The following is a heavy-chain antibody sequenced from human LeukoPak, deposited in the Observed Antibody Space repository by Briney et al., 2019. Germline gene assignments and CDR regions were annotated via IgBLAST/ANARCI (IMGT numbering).Heavy chain of an antibody. CDR3: ARGGLGESTLYYYYYGMDV. CDR1: GGSFSGCY. CDR2: INHSGST. J-gene: IGHJ6*04. Sequence: PSETLSLTCAVYGGSFSGCYWSWIRQPPGKGLEWIGEINHSGSTNYNPSLKSRVTISVDTSKSQFSLKLRSVTAADTAVYYCARGGLGESTLYYYYYGMDVWGKGTTVTVSS. D-gene: IGHD3-16*01. V-gene: IGHV4-34*01.